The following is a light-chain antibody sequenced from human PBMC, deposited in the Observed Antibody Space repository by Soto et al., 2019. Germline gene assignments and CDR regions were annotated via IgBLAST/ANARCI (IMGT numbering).Light chain of an antibody. V-gene: IGKV1-17*01. CDR1: KDINSY. CDR3: HHYNSYPIT. CDR2: AAS. Sequence: DIQMTQTPTSLSASVVDRVTITCRASKDINSYLNWYQHKPVKSPKLLIYAASSLQSGVPSRFSGSESGTEFTLTISSLQPDDFATYYCHHYNSYPITFGQGTRLEIK. J-gene: IGKJ5*01.